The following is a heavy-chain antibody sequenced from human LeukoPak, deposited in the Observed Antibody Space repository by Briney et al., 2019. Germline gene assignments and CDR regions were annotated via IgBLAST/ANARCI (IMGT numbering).Heavy chain of an antibody. CDR2: IKEDGSEQ. V-gene: IGHV3-7*01. CDR3: ATHYFEN. Sequence: TGGSLRLSCEASGFTFSNYWMTWVRQAPGKGLEWVANIKEDGSEQYYLESVKGRFTISRDNAKDSLSLQMNSLRAEDTAVYYCATHYFENWGQGTLVTVSS. CDR1: GFTFSNYW. J-gene: IGHJ4*02.